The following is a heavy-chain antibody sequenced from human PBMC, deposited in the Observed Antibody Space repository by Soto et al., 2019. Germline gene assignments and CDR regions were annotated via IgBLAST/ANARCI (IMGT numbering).Heavy chain of an antibody. V-gene: IGHV1-69*13. Sequence: GGSVKVCFKDTGGLFSSYAVSLVRQAPGQGLEWMGGIIPVFDTVYYAQKFQGRVAITADESTNTAYMELSSLRSEDTAMYYCARGGSGYVWFNEFWGQGTLVTVSS. CDR3: ARGGSGYVWFNEF. CDR1: GGLFSSYA. D-gene: IGHD3-22*01. CDR2: IIPVFDTV. J-gene: IGHJ4*02.